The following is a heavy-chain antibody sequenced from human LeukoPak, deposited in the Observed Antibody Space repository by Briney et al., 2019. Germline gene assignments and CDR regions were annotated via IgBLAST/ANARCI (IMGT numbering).Heavy chain of an antibody. Sequence: GGSLRLSCAGSGFTLSSSGMTWVRQAPGKGLEWVGVIKSKTDDGTTDYAATVKGRFTISRDDSKNTLYLQMNSLKTEDTAVYYCAKYCISADCYANWFGPWGQGTLVTVSS. J-gene: IGHJ5*02. D-gene: IGHD2-2*01. CDR2: IKSKTDDGTT. CDR1: GFTLSSSG. CDR3: AKYCISADCYANWFGP. V-gene: IGHV3-15*01.